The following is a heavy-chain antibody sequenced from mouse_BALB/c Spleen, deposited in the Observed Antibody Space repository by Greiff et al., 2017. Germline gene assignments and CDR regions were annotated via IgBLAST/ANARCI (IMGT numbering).Heavy chain of an antibody. CDR3: ARLGSTTPYAMDY. D-gene: IGHD2-1*01. CDR1: GFTFSSYG. V-gene: IGHV5-6*01. CDR2: ISSGGSYT. Sequence: EVHLVESGGDLVKPGGSLKLSCAASGFTFSSYGMSWVRQTPDKRLEWVATISSGGSYTYYPDSVKGRFTISRDNAKNTLYLQMSSLKSEDTAMYYCARLGSTTPYAMDYWGQGTSVTVSS. J-gene: IGHJ4*01.